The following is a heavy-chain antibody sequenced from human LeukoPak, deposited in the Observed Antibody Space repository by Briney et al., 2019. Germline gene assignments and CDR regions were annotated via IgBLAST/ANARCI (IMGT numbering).Heavy chain of an antibody. D-gene: IGHD2-15*01. CDR3: ASARGSCSCGSSYYYDFDY. CDR1: GYSISSGYY. Sequence: PSETLSLNCAVSGYSISSGYYWGWIRQPPGKGLEWIGSFHHSGSTYYNPSLKSRVTISVDTSKIQFSLKLSSVTAADTAVYYCASARGSCSCGSSYYYDFDYWGQGTLVTVSS. V-gene: IGHV4-38-2*01. CDR2: FHHSGST. J-gene: IGHJ4*02.